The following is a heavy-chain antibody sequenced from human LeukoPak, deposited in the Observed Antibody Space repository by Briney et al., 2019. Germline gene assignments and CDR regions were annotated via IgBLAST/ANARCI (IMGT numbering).Heavy chain of an antibody. J-gene: IGHJ4*02. D-gene: IGHD6-19*01. CDR1: GYTFTDYY. CDR3: ARDHSSGWRNLVGGEYYFDY. V-gene: IGHV1-2*04. CDR2: INPNSGGT. Sequence: GASVKVSCKASGYTFTDYYMHWVRQAPGQGLEWMGWINPNSGGTNYAQKFQGWVTMTRDTSISTAYMELSRLRSDDTAVYYCARDHSSGWRNLVGGEYYFDYWGQGTLVTVSS.